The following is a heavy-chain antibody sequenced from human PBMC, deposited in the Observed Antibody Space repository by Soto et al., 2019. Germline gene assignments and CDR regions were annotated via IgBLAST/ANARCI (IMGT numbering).Heavy chain of an antibody. J-gene: IGHJ4*02. V-gene: IGHV3-23*01. D-gene: IGHD4-17*01. CDR2: ISGSGGST. CDR1: GFTFSSYA. Sequence: EVQLLESGGGLVQPGGSLRLSCAASGFTFSSYAMSWVRQAPGKGLEWVSAISGSGGSTYYADSVKGRFTISRDNSKNTLYLQMNSLGAEDTAVYYCARRVWEIDYGDYVDYWGQGTLVTVSS. CDR3: ARRVWEIDYGDYVDY.